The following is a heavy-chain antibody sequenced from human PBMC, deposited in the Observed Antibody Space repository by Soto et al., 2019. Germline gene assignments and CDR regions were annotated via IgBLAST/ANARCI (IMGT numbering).Heavy chain of an antibody. V-gene: IGHV4-59*01. CDR1: CGSISSYY. CDR2: IYYSGST. J-gene: IGHJ4*02. D-gene: IGHD1-7*01. CDR3: AFFAGVKLDLLGYYFYY. Sequence: SETLSLTCTVSCGSISSYYWSWIRQPPGKGLEWIGDIYYSGSTNYNPSLKGRVTISVDTSKNQFSLKLSSVTAADTAVYYCAFFAGVKLDLLGYYFYYWGQGPLVTVSS.